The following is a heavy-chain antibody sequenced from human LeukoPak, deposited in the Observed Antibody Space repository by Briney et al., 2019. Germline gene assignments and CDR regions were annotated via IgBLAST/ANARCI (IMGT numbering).Heavy chain of an antibody. D-gene: IGHD3-10*01. J-gene: IGHJ4*02. CDR2: IYYSGST. CDR1: GGSISSYY. V-gene: IGHV4-59*08. CDR3: ARHPYYRIAAGDDFDY. Sequence: PSETLSLTCTVSGGSISSYYWSWIRQPPGKGLEWIGYIYYSGSTNYNPSLKSRVTISVDTSKNQFSLKLSSVTAADTAVYYCARHPYYRIAAGDDFDYWGQGTLVTVSS.